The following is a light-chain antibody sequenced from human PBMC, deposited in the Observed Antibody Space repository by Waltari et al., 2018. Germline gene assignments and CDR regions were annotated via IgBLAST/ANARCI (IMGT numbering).Light chain of an antibody. CDR1: NIGDKR. CDR2: DDS. V-gene: IGLV3-21*02. Sequence: YVLTPPPSLSVAPGQTARITCAGTNIGDKRAHGYQQKQGQAPVRVVHDDSDRPPGVPGRFAGSNSGSTATVTISRVEAGDEADYYCQVWDSGGDRVVFGGGTRLSVL. J-gene: IGLJ2*01. CDR3: QVWDSGGDRVV.